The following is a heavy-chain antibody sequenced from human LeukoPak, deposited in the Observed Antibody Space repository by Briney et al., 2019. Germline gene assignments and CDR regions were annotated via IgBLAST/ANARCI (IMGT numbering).Heavy chain of an antibody. Sequence: ASVKVSCKTSGYSFTGYYIHWVRQAPGQGLEWMGWINPSSGASKYAEKFQSRVTMTRDTSVSTAYMELSSLRSDDTAVYYCARDRIAVSGSDYWGQGILVTVSS. V-gene: IGHV1-2*02. CDR1: GYSFTGYY. CDR3: ARDRIAVSGSDY. J-gene: IGHJ4*02. D-gene: IGHD6-19*01. CDR2: INPSSGAS.